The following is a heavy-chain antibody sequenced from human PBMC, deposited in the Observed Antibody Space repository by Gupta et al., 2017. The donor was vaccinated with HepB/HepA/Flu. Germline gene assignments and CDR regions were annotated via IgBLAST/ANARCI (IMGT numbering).Heavy chain of an antibody. CDR1: SGSISGFY. CDR2: TYHSGGT. Sequence: QVQLQESGAGLVKPSETLSLDCTVSSGSISGFYWSWIRQPPGKGLEWIGYTYHSGGTNYNPSLKSRVSISVDTSKSRFSLKLSSVTAADTAGYFCARHAVVGATRYGMDVWGQGTTVTVSS. D-gene: IGHD1-26*01. J-gene: IGHJ6*02. V-gene: IGHV4-59*08. CDR3: ARHAVVGATRYGMDV.